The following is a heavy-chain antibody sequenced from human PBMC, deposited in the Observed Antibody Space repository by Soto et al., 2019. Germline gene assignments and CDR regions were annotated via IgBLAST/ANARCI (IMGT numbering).Heavy chain of an antibody. Sequence: ETLSLTCTVSGASVGSGSFYWSWIRQPPGKGLEWIGYVFFSGSTNYNPSLKSRVTISIDTSKNQFSLKLISVTAADTAVYYCARVSTYYFDSSGSYTSDYWGQGTLVTV. V-gene: IGHV4-61*01. CDR3: ARVSTYYFDSSGSYTSDY. CDR1: GASVGSGSFY. J-gene: IGHJ4*02. D-gene: IGHD3-22*01. CDR2: VFFSGST.